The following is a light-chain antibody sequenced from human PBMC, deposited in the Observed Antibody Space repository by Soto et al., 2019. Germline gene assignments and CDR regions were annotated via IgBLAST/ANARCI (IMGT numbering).Light chain of an antibody. J-gene: IGKJ1*01. CDR2: KAS. Sequence: DIQVTQSPSTLSASVGDRVTINCRASQNINDWLAWYQQKSEKAPKVLIYKASSLESGDPSRCSGSGSGTEFTLTISSLQADDFATYYCQQYGANSPWTFGQGTKVEIK. CDR3: QQYGANSPWT. CDR1: QNINDW. V-gene: IGKV1-5*03.